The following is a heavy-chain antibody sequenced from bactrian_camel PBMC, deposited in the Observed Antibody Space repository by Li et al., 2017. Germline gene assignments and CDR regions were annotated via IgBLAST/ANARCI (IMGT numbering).Heavy chain of an antibody. Sequence: HVQLVESGGGSVQAGGSLRLSCAQSGDTSRKFCLGWFRQPQGKEREWVAALYSDGGTSYADSVKGRFNISKDDAKNTVYLQMDSLKPEDTALYYCAADPTLGYYSEYESFDDFAYWGKGTQVTVS. CDR3: AADPTLGYYSEYESFDDFAY. J-gene: IGHJ6*01. D-gene: IGHD4*01. V-gene: IGHV3S53*01. CDR1: GDTSRKFC. CDR2: LYSDGGT.